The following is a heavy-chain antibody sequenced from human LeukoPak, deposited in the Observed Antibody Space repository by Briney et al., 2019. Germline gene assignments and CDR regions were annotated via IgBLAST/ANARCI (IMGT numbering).Heavy chain of an antibody. J-gene: IGHJ4*02. D-gene: IGHD3-22*01. V-gene: IGHV3-7*01. CDR2: IKQDGSEK. CDR3: ARETLYYYDSSGYGVY. CDR1: GFTFSSYW. Sequence: GGSLRLSCAASGFTFSSYWMSWVRQAPVKGLEWVANIKQDGSEKYYVDSVKGRFTISRDNAKNPLYLQMNSLRAEDTAVYYCARETLYYYDSSGYGVYWGQGTLVTVSS.